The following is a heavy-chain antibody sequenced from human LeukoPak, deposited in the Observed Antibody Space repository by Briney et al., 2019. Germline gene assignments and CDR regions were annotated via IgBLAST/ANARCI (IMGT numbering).Heavy chain of an antibody. J-gene: IGHJ4*02. CDR2: ISGSGGST. Sequence: PPGGSLRLSCAASGFTFSSYAMSWVRQAPGKGQEWLSAISGSGGSTYYADSVKGRFTISRDNSKNTLYLQMNSLRAEDTAVYYCAKMGTTVTTDLVYWGQGTLVTVSS. D-gene: IGHD4-17*01. CDR1: GFTFSSYA. CDR3: AKMGTTVTTDLVY. V-gene: IGHV3-23*01.